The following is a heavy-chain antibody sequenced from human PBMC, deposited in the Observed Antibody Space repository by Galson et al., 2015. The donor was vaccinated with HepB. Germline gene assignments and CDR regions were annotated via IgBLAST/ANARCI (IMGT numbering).Heavy chain of an antibody. CDR3: ASHHRSMITFGGALNY. V-gene: IGHV3-23*01. CDR1: GFTFSSYA. J-gene: IGHJ4*02. Sequence: SLRLSCAASGFTFSSYAMSWVRQAPGKGLEWVSAISGSGGSTYYADSVKGRFTISRDNSKNTLYLQMNSLRAEDTAVYYCASHHRSMITFGGALNYWGQGTLVTVSS. D-gene: IGHD3-16*01. CDR2: ISGSGGST.